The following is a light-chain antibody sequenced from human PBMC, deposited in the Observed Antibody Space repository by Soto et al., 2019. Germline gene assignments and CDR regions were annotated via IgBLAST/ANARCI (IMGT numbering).Light chain of an antibody. Sequence: DIQMTQSPSTLSASVGDRVTITGRASQSISSWLDWYQQKPGKAPKLRIYDASSLESGVPSRFSGSGSGTEFTLTISSLQPDDFETYYCQHWGTFGQGTKVEIK. V-gene: IGKV1-5*01. CDR2: DAS. CDR3: QHWGT. J-gene: IGKJ1*01. CDR1: QSISSW.